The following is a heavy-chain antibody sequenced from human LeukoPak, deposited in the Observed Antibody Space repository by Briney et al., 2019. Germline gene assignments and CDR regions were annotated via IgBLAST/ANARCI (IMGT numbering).Heavy chain of an antibody. CDR1: GFTFSSYE. CDR2: ISSSGSTI. CDR3: AREGGAMVRGKASAFDI. J-gene: IGHJ3*02. D-gene: IGHD3-10*01. Sequence: GGSLRLSCAASGFTFSSYEMNWVRQAPGKGLEWVSYISSSGSTIYYADSVKGRFTISRDNSKNTLYLQMNSLRAEDTAVYYCAREGGAMVRGKASAFDIWGQGTMVTVSS. V-gene: IGHV3-48*03.